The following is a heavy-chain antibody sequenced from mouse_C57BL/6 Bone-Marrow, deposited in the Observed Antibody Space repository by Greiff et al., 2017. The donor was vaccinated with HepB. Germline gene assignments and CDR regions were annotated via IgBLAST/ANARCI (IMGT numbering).Heavy chain of an antibody. V-gene: IGHV5-15*01. CDR2: ISNLAYSI. Sequence: EVKLMESGGGLVQPGGSLKISCAASGFTFSDYGMAWVRQAPRKGPEWVAFISNLAYSIYYADTVTGRFTISRENAKNTLYLEMSSLRSEDTAMYYCARHPAGYFDVWGTGTTVTVSS. CDR1: GFTFSDYG. CDR3: ARHPAGYFDV. J-gene: IGHJ1*03.